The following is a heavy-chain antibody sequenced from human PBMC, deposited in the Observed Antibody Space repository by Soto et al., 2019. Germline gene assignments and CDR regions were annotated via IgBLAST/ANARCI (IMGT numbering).Heavy chain of an antibody. D-gene: IGHD2-21*02. Sequence: QVQLVQSGAEVRKPGSSVEVSCMASGSTFSSYTVNWVRQAPGQGLEWIGRIIPVLGVTHYARRFQGRVTITADRSRKTAYMELTSLTSEDTAGYYCARRRYCGVDCYNKCYYGMDVWGQGTTVTVSS. J-gene: IGHJ6*02. V-gene: IGHV1-69*02. CDR1: GSTFSSYT. CDR2: IIPVLGVT. CDR3: ARRRYCGVDCYNKCYYGMDV.